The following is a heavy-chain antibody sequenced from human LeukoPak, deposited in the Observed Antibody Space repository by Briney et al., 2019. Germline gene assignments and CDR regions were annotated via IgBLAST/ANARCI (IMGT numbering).Heavy chain of an antibody. CDR3: AKWFSSAFLYYFDY. CDR2: IRYDGSNK. Sequence: PGGSLRLSCAASGFTFSSYGMHWVRQAPGKGLEWVAFIRYDGSNKYYADSVKGRFTISRDNSKTTLYLQLNSLTAEDTAVYYCAKWFSSAFLYYFDYWGQGTLVTVSS. CDR1: GFTFSSYG. D-gene: IGHD3-22*01. J-gene: IGHJ4*02. V-gene: IGHV3-30*02.